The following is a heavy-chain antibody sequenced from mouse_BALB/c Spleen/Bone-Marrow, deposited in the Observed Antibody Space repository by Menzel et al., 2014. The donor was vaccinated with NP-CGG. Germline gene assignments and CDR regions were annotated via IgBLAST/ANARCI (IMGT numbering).Heavy chain of an antibody. CDR3: ARSPYGYDGRDY. V-gene: IGHV5-17*02. CDR2: ISSGSSTI. CDR1: GFTFSSFG. Sequence: EVKLVESGGGLVQPGRPRKLSCSASGFTFSSFGMHWARQAPEKGLEWVAYISSGSSTIYYADTVKGRFTISRDNPKNTLFLQMTSLRSEDTAMYYCARSPYGYDGRDYWGQGTSVNVSS. J-gene: IGHJ4*01. D-gene: IGHD2-2*01.